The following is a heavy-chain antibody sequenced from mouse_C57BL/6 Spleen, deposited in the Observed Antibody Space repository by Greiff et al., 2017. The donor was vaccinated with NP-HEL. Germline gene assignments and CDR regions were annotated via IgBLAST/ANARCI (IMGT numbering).Heavy chain of an antibody. CDR3: ARFHITTVVESWYFDV. J-gene: IGHJ1*03. CDR1: GYTFTGYW. V-gene: IGHV1-9*01. D-gene: IGHD1-1*01. Sequence: VQLQQSGAELMKPGASVKLSCKATGYTFTGYWIEWVKQRPGHGLEWIGEILPGSGSTNYNEKFKGKATFTADTSSNTAYMQLSSLTTEDSAIYYCARFHITTVVESWYFDVWGTGTTVTVSS. CDR2: ILPGSGST.